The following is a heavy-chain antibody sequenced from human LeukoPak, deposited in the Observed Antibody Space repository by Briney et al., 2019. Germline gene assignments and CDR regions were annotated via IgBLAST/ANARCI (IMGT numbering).Heavy chain of an antibody. Sequence: SETLSLTCAVYGGSFSGYYWSWIRQPPGKGLEWIGEINHSGSTDYNPSHKSRVTISVDTSKNQFSLKLSSVTAADTAVYYCASIAIVVVPAAAAIPHGAFDNWGQGTMVTVSS. D-gene: IGHD2-2*01. V-gene: IGHV4-34*01. CDR1: GGSFSGYY. J-gene: IGHJ3*02. CDR2: INHSGST. CDR3: ASIAIVVVPAAAAIPHGAFDN.